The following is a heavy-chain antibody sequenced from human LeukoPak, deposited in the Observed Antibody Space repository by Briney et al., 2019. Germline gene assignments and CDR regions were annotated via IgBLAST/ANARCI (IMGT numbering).Heavy chain of an antibody. V-gene: IGHV3-21*01. Sequence: PGGSLRLSCAASGFTFSNFAMTWVRQAPGKGLEWVSSIVGSSSTYYADSLKGRFTISRDNAKNSLYLQMNSLRAEDTAVYYCARDEHQYYSESSGRFDYWGQGTLVTVSS. CDR1: GFTFSNFA. CDR3: ARDEHQYYSESSGRFDY. CDR2: IVGSSST. D-gene: IGHD3-22*01. J-gene: IGHJ4*02.